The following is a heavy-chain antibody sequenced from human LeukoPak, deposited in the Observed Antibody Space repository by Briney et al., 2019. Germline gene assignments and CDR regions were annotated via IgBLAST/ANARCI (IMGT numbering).Heavy chain of an antibody. CDR1: GYTFTGYY. V-gene: IGHV1-2*02. Sequence: ASVKVSCKASGYTFTGYYMHWVRQAPGQGLEWMGWINPNSGGTNYAQKFQGRVTMTRDTSISTAYMELSRLRSDDTAVYYCARAPRLERPDFDYWGQGTLVTVSS. J-gene: IGHJ4*02. CDR2: INPNSGGT. D-gene: IGHD1-1*01. CDR3: ARAPRLERPDFDY.